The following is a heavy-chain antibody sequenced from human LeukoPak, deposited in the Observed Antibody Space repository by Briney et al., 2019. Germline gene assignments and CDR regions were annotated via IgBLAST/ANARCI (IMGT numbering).Heavy chain of an antibody. Sequence: SETLSLTCAVYGGSFSGYYWSWIRQPPGKGLEWIGEINHSGSTNYNPSLNSRVTISVDTSKNQFSLKLSSVTAADTAVYYCARGLLINHDSSGYFRLWGYYYMDVWGKGTTVTVSS. V-gene: IGHV4-34*01. CDR2: INHSGST. CDR3: ARGLLINHDSSGYFRLWGYYYMDV. J-gene: IGHJ6*03. CDR1: GGSFSGYY. D-gene: IGHD3-22*01.